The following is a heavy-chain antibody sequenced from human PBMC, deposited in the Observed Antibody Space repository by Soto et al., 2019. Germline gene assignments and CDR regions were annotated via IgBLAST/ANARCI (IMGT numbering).Heavy chain of an antibody. Sequence: PGGSLRLSCAASGLTFRNYGMHWVRQAPGKGLVWVTVISYDGSHKYYADSVKGRFTISRDNSKNTVYLEMNSLRDEDTAVYYCAKRRGDHSNYSWGIDVWGQGTTVTVSS. CDR1: GLTFRNYG. CDR2: ISYDGSHK. V-gene: IGHV3-30*18. CDR3: AKRRGDHSNYSWGIDV. D-gene: IGHD4-4*01. J-gene: IGHJ6*02.